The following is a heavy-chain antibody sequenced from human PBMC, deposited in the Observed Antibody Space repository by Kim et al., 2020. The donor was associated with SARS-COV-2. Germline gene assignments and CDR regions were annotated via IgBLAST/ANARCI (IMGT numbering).Heavy chain of an antibody. Sequence: YYSTSLKTRLTISKDTSKNQVVLTMTNMDPVDTATYYCAGSSSSGSFFDPWGQGTLVTVSS. V-gene: IGHV2-70*01. CDR3: AGSSSSGSFFDP. D-gene: IGHD6-19*01. J-gene: IGHJ5*02.